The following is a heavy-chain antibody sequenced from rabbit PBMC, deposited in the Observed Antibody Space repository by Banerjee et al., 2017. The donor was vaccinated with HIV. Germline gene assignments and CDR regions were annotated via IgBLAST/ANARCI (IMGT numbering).Heavy chain of an antibody. CDR3: AREGASSSGYYL. V-gene: IGHV1S40*01. CDR1: GFSFSNYYY. CDR2: IYAGEGGRT. D-gene: IGHD1-1*01. Sequence: QSLEESGGGLVKPGGTLTLTCTASGFSFSNYYYMCWVRQAPGKGLELIACIYAGEGGRTYYATWAKGRFTLSKTSSTTVTLQMTSLTAADTATYFCAREGASSSGYYLWGPGTLVTVS. J-gene: IGHJ4*01.